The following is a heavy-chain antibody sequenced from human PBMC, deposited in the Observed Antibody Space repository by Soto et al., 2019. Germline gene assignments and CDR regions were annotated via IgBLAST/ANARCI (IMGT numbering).Heavy chain of an antibody. Sequence: GGSLRLSCEASGFSFSSFAMNWVRQAPGRGLEWVSYISDDGASIYYADSLKGRFTISRDNAKNSLSLQMNNLRAEDTAMYYCARELDGTSQIDNWGQGTLVTVSS. J-gene: IGHJ4*02. CDR3: ARELDGTSQIDN. V-gene: IGHV3-48*03. D-gene: IGHD2-2*01. CDR1: GFSFSSFA. CDR2: ISDDGASI.